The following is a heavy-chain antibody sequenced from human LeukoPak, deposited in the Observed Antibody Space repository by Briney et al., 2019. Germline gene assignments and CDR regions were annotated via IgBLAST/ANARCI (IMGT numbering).Heavy chain of an antibody. D-gene: IGHD5-18*01. CDR3: ARITPSPRIQLWSAFDY. CDR2: IYYSGST. J-gene: IGHJ4*02. CDR1: GGSISSGDCY. Sequence: SEALSLTCTVSGGSISSGDCYWSWIRQPPGKGLEWIGYIYYSGSTYYNPSLKSRVTISVDTSKNQFSLKLSSVTAADTAVYYCARITPSPRIQLWSAFDYWGQGTLVTVSS. V-gene: IGHV4-30-4*01.